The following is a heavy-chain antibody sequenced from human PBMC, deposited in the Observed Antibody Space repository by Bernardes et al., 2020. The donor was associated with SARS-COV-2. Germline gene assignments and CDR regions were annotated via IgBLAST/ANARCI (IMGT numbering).Heavy chain of an antibody. CDR3: ARDGAAAGGMDV. D-gene: IGHD6-13*01. J-gene: IGHJ6*02. V-gene: IGHV4-34*01. CDR1: GGSFSGYY. CDR2: LNHSGRT. Sequence: WESLRLTCAVYGGSFSGYYRSWIRQPPGKGLEWIGELNHSGRTNYNPSLKSRVTISVDTSKNQFSLKLSSVTAADTAVYYCARDGAAAGGMDVWGQGTTVTVSS.